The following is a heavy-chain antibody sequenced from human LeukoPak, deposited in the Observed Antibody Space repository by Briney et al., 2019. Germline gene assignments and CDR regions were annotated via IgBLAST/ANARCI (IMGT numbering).Heavy chain of an antibody. CDR1: GGSISSYY. CDR2: IYYSGST. J-gene: IGHJ6*03. CDR3: ARGRRAYYGSGSYMGGPRYYYMDV. V-gene: IGHV4-59*01. Sequence: PSETLSLTCTVSGGSISSYYWSWIRQPPGKGLEWIGYIYYSGSTNYNPSLKSRVTISVDTSKNQFSLKLSSVTAADTAVYYCARGRRAYYGSGSYMGGPRYYYMDVWGKGTTVTISS. D-gene: IGHD3-10*01.